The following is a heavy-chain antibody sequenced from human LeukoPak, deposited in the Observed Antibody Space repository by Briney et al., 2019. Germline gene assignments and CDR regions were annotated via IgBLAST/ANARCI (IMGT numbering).Heavy chain of an antibody. D-gene: IGHD6-19*01. CDR1: GGSISSYY. CDR3: ARGIAVAGTGYYFDY. CDR2: MYSSGS. Sequence: SETLSLTCTVSGGSISSYYLSWIRQTAGKGLEWIGRMYSSGSNYNPSLKSRVTMSIDTSTNQLSLKLSSVTAADTAVYYCARGIAVAGTGYYFDYWGQGTLVTVYS. V-gene: IGHV4-4*07. J-gene: IGHJ4*02.